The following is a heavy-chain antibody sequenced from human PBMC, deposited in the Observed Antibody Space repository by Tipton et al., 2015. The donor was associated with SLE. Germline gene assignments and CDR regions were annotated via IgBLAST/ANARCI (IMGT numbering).Heavy chain of an antibody. CDR1: GGSISSYY. Sequence: TLSLTCTVSGGSISSYYWSWIRQPPGKGLEWIGYIYYSGSTNYNPSLKSRVTISVDTSKNQFSLKLSSVTAADTAVYYCARSSVVVVAGYFDYWGQGTLVTVSP. V-gene: IGHV4-59*01. CDR3: ARSSVVVVAGYFDY. CDR2: IYYSGST. D-gene: IGHD2-15*01. J-gene: IGHJ4*02.